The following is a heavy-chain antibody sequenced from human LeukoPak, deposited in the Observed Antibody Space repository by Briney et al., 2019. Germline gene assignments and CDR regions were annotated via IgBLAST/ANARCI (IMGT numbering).Heavy chain of an antibody. CDR2: IKQDGSEK. CDR3: TRDRAAAGDY. J-gene: IGHJ4*02. V-gene: IGHV3-7*01. D-gene: IGHD6-13*01. Sequence: GGSLRLSCAASGFTFSNYWMRWVRQPPGKGLEWVANIKQDGSEKYYVDSVKGRFIISRDNTKNSLYLQMNSLRAEDTAVYYCTRDRAAAGDYWGQGTLVTVSS. CDR1: GFTFSNYW.